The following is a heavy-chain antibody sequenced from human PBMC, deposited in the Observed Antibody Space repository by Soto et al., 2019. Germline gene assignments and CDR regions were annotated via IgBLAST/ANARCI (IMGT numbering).Heavy chain of an antibody. CDR1: GFTFSSYA. V-gene: IGHV3-23*01. CDR2: ISGSGGST. J-gene: IGHJ4*02. D-gene: IGHD2-15*01. CDR3: AKVRPPYCSGGSCGNFDY. Sequence: EVQLLESGGGLVQPGGSLRLSCAASGFTFSSYAMSWVRQAPGKGLEWVSAISGSGGSTYYADSVKGRFTISRDNSKNTLYLQMNSLRAEDTAVYYCAKVRPPYCSGGSCGNFDYWGQGTLVTVSS.